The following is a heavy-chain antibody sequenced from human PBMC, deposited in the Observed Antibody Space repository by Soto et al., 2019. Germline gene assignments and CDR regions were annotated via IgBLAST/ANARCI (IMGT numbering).Heavy chain of an antibody. J-gene: IGHJ4*02. CDR2: IYYSGST. CDR1: GGSISSGDYY. D-gene: IGHD3-10*01. Sequence: PSETLSLTCTFSGGSISSGDYYWSWIRQPPGKGLEWIGYIYYSGSTYYNPSLKSRVTISVDTSKNQFSLKLSSVTAADTAVYYCARWWFGEFFDYWGQGTLVTVSS. V-gene: IGHV4-30-4*01. CDR3: ARWWFGEFFDY.